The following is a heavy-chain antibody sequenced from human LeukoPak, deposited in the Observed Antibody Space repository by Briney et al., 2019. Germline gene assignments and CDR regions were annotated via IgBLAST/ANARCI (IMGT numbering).Heavy chain of an antibody. Sequence: ASVKVSCKASGGTFSSYAISWVRQAPGQGLEWMGRIIPILGIANYAQKFQGRVTITADKSTSTAYMELSSLRSEDTAVYYCARVRDDYGGNSEDYWGQGTLVTVSS. CDR3: ARVRDDYGGNSEDY. CDR1: GGTFSSYA. J-gene: IGHJ4*02. V-gene: IGHV1-69*04. D-gene: IGHD4-23*01. CDR2: IIPILGIA.